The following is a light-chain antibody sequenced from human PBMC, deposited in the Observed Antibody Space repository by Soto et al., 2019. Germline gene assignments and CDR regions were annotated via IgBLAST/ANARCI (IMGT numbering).Light chain of an antibody. CDR1: QSVSGSY. CDR2: DAS. V-gene: IGKV3-20*01. Sequence: ILLTQAPGTLSLSQGDRATLSCRASQSVSGSYLAWYQQKPGQAPRLLIYDASSRATGIPDRFSGSGSGTDFTLTISRLEPEDFAVYYCQQYASSPRTFGQGTKVDIK. CDR3: QQYASSPRT. J-gene: IGKJ1*01.